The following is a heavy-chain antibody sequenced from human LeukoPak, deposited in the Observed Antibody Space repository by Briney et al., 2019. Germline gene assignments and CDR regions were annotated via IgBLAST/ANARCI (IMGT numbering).Heavy chain of an antibody. CDR2: IKQDGSEK. J-gene: IGHJ4*02. CDR3: ARYCASATCNGGGDLSYFDY. V-gene: IGHV3-7*01. CDR1: GFTFSSYW. Sequence: GGSLRLSCAASGFTFSSYWMSWVRQAPGKWLEWVANIKQDGSEKYYVDSVKGRFTISRDNAKNSLYLQMNNLRAEDTAVYFCARYCASATCNGGGDLSYFDYWGQGTVVTVSS. D-gene: IGHD2-2*01.